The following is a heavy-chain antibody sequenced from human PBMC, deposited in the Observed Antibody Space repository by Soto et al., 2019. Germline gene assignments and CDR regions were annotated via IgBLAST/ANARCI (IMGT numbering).Heavy chain of an antibody. D-gene: IGHD2-2*01. Sequence: QVQLVQSGAEVKKPGSSVKVSCKASGGTFSSYAISWVRQAPGQGLEWMGGLIPISDTTNYAQKFQGRVTITADESTSTAYMELSSLRSEETAVYYCARSQGSSTSLEIYYYYYYGMDVWGQGTTVTVSS. CDR1: GGTFSSYA. CDR3: ARSQGSSTSLEIYYYYYYGMDV. J-gene: IGHJ6*02. CDR2: LIPISDTT. V-gene: IGHV1-69*01.